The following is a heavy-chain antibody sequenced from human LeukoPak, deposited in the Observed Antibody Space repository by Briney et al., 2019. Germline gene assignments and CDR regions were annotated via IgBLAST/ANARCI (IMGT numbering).Heavy chain of an antibody. D-gene: IGHD3-22*01. V-gene: IGHV1-46*01. J-gene: IGHJ3*02. Sequence: ASVKVSCTASGYTFTSYYMHWVRQAPGQGLEWMGIINPSGGSTSYAQKFQGRVTMTRDTSTSTVYMELSSLRSEDTAVYYCARVLYGYSELDAFDIWGQGTMVTVSS. CDR2: INPSGGST. CDR1: GYTFTSYY. CDR3: ARVLYGYSELDAFDI.